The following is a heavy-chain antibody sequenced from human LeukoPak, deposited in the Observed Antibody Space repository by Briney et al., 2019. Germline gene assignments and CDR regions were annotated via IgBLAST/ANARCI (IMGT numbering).Heavy chain of an antibody. Sequence: GSLRLSCAASGFTFSSYWMHWVRQAPGKGLVWVSRINSDGSSTSYADSVKGRFTISRDNAKNTLYLQMNSLRAEDTAVYYCARVIERAYSSGWYALPGLDYMDVWGKGTTVTVSS. CDR2: INSDGSST. V-gene: IGHV3-74*01. J-gene: IGHJ6*03. CDR1: GFTFSSYW. D-gene: IGHD6-19*01. CDR3: ARVIERAYSSGWYALPGLDYMDV.